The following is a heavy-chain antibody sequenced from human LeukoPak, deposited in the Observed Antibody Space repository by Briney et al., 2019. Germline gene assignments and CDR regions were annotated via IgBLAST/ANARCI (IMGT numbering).Heavy chain of an antibody. Sequence: SETLSLTCTVSGGSISSSSYYWGWIRQPPGKGLEWIGSIYYSGSTYYNPSLKGRVTISVDTSKNQFSLKLSSVTAADTAVYYCAKALSSALYSSSWYPFDYWGQGTLVTVSS. J-gene: IGHJ4*02. V-gene: IGHV4-39*01. D-gene: IGHD6-13*01. CDR1: GGSISSSSYY. CDR3: AKALSSALYSSSWYPFDY. CDR2: IYYSGST.